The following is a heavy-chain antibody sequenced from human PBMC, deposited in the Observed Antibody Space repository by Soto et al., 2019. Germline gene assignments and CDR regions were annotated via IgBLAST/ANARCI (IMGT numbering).Heavy chain of an antibody. J-gene: IGHJ4*01. CDR2: VKTKADGGTT. CDR1: GFSFSTAW. Sequence: EVQLVESGGDLVIPGGSLRLSCAAAGFSFSTAWMSWVRQAPGKGLEWVVRVKTKADGGTTDYAAPVKGRFTISRDDSRNTLFLQMNSLKTEDTAVDFCTARAAATGFFDYWGHGTLVNVSS. D-gene: IGHD6-13*01. V-gene: IGHV3-15*01. CDR3: TARAAATGFFDY.